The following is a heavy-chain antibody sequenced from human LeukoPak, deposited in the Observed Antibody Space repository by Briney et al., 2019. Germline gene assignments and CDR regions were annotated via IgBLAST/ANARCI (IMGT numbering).Heavy chain of an antibody. V-gene: IGHV1-2*02. CDR3: ARFSGSSKFDY. CDR2: ISPTSDGT. Sequence: ASVTVSCTASGYTFTGYYMHWVRQAPGQGLEWMGWISPTSDGTNYAQKFQGRVTMTRDTSISTDYMELTRLTSDDTAVYYCARFSGSSKFDYWGQGTLVTVSS. D-gene: IGHD1-26*01. CDR1: GYTFTGYY. J-gene: IGHJ4*02.